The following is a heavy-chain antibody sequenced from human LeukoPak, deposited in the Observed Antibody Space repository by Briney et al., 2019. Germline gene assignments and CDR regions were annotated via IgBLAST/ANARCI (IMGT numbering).Heavy chain of an antibody. CDR2: ISYDGSNK. J-gene: IGHJ4*02. D-gene: IGHD2-2*01. V-gene: IGHV3-30-3*01. Sequence: PGGSLRLSCAASGFTFSSYAMHWVRRAPGKGLEWVAVISYDGSNKYYADSVKGRFTISRDNSKNTLYLQMNSLRAEDTAVYYCARGGSLSSTSYDPFDYWGQGTLVTVSS. CDR3: ARGGSLSSTSYDPFDY. CDR1: GFTFSSYA.